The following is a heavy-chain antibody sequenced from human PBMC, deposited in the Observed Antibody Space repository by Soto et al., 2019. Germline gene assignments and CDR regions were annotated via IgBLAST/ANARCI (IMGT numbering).Heavy chain of an antibody. D-gene: IGHD6-13*01. CDR3: ARQRGSQDYYYGMDV. CDR2: IYYSGST. J-gene: IGHJ6*02. Sequence: QVQLQESGPGLVKPSRTLSLTCTVSGGSISSGGYYWSWIRQHPGKGLEWIGYIYYSGSTYYNPSLKSRVTISVDTSKNQFSLKLSSVTAADTAVYYCARQRGSQDYYYGMDVWGQGTTVTVSS. V-gene: IGHV4-31*03. CDR1: GGSISSGGYY.